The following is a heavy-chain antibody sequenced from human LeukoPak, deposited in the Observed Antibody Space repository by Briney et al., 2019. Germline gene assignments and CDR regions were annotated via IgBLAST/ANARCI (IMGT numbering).Heavy chain of an antibody. J-gene: IGHJ6*03. D-gene: IGHD6-19*01. CDR2: ISGSGGST. CDR3: AKTQYSSGWFNYYYYYYMDV. CDR1: GFTFSSYG. V-gene: IGHV3-23*01. Sequence: GGSLRLSCAASGFTFSSYGMSWVRQAPGKGLEWVSAISGSGGSTYYADSVKGRFTISRGNSKNTLYLQMNSLRAEDTAVYYCAKTQYSSGWFNYYYYYYMDVWGKGTTVTISS.